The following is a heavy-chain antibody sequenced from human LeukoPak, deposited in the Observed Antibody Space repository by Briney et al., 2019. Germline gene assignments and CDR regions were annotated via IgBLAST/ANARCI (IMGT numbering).Heavy chain of an antibody. CDR2: IYHSGST. V-gene: IGHV4-30-2*01. D-gene: IGHD2-15*01. J-gene: IGHJ5*02. CDR1: GGSISSGGYS. CDR3: ARDGRYCSGGSCPFDP. Sequence: SETPSLTCAVSGGSISSGGYSWSWIRQPPGKGLEWIGYIYHSGSTYYNPSLKSRVTISVDRSKNQFSLKLSSVTAADTAVYYCARDGRYCSGGSCPFDPWGQGTLVTVSS.